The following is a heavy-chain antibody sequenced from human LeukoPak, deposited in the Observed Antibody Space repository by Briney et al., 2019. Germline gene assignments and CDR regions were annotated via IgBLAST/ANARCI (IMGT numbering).Heavy chain of an antibody. D-gene: IGHD3-22*01. CDR2: INHSGST. V-gene: IGHV4-34*01. J-gene: IGHJ5*02. Sequence: PSETLSLACAVYGGSFSGYYWSWIRQPPGKGLEWIGEINHSGSTNYNPSLKSRVTISVDTSKNQFSLKLSSVTAADTAVYYCARGPSSGYYYPVNRDKNWFDPWGQGTLVTVSS. CDR3: ARGPSSGYYYPVNRDKNWFDP. CDR1: GGSFSGYY.